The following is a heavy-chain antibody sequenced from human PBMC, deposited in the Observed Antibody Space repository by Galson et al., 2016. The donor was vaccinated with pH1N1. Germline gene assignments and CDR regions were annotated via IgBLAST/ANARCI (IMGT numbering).Heavy chain of an antibody. V-gene: IGHV3-30*18. Sequence: SLRLSCAASGFTFINYAMHWVRQAPGKRLVWVAVISYDGRNKYYEDSVKGRFTISRDNSKNTLYLQMNSLRAEDTAVYYCAKDRPQMMLRYFDWLLGDAMDVWGQGTTVTVSS. CDR3: AKDRPQMMLRYFDWLLGDAMDV. CDR2: ISYDGRNK. J-gene: IGHJ6*02. D-gene: IGHD3-9*01. CDR1: GFTFINYA.